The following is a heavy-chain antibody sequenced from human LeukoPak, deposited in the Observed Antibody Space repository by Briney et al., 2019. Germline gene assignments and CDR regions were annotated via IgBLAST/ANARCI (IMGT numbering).Heavy chain of an antibody. D-gene: IGHD5-24*01. J-gene: IGHJ4*02. CDR1: GGSISDYY. Sequence: SETLSLTCTVSGGSISDYYWSWIRQPPGRGLEWIGYSGSTNYNPSLKSRVIISVDTSKNQFSLKLSPVTAADTAVYYCARHRSGWLQSSFDYWGQGTLVTVSS. V-gene: IGHV4-59*01. CDR3: ARHRSGWLQSSFDY. CDR2: SGST.